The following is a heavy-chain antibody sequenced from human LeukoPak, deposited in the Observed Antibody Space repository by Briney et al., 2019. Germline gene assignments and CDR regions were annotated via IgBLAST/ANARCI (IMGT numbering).Heavy chain of an antibody. J-gene: IGHJ4*02. CDR3: ARSGPYSSGLQIDH. D-gene: IGHD6-19*01. CDR2: IYSGGST. V-gene: IGHV3-53*01. Sequence: GGSLRLSCAASGFTVSSNYMSWVRQAPGKGLEWVSVIYSGGSTYYADSVKGRFTISRDNSKNTLYLQMNSLRAEDTAVYYCARSGPYSSGLQIDHWGQGTLVTVSS. CDR1: GFTVSSNY.